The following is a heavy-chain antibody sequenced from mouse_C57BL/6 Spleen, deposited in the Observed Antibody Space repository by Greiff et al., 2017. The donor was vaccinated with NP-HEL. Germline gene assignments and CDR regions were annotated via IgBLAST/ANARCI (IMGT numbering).Heavy chain of an antibody. CDR3: ARVTTRGFFDY. J-gene: IGHJ2*01. CDR2: IYPGDGDT. Sequence: QVQLQQSGPELVKPGASVKISCKASGYAFSSSWMNWVKQRPGKGLEWIGRIYPGDGDTNYNGKFKGKATLTADKSSSTAYMQLSSLTSEDSAVYFCARVTTRGFFDYWGQGTTLTVSS. D-gene: IGHD2-13*01. V-gene: IGHV1-82*01. CDR1: GYAFSSSW.